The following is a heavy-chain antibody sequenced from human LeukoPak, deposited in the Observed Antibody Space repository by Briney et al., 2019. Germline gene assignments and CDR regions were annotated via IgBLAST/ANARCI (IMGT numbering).Heavy chain of an antibody. CDR1: GFTFSSYS. CDR2: ISSSSSYI. Sequence: GGSLRLSCAASGFTFSSYSMNWVRQAPGKGLEWVSSISSSSSYIYYADSVKGRFTISRDNSKNTLYLQMNSLRAEDTAVYYCAKDQAVAAPNWFDPWGQGTLVTVSS. V-gene: IGHV3-21*04. CDR3: AKDQAVAAPNWFDP. J-gene: IGHJ5*02. D-gene: IGHD6-19*01.